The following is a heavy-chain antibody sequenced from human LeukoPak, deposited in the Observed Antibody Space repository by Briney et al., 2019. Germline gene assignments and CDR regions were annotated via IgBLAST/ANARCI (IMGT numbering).Heavy chain of an antibody. D-gene: IGHD6-19*01. Sequence: PSQTLSLTCAISGDSVSRNSAAWNWIRQSPSRGLEWLGRTYYRSKWYNDYAVSVKSRIAINPDTSKNQFSLQLNSVTPEDTAVYYCARGGYSSGWYLSPVPLPFDYWGQGTLVTVSS. V-gene: IGHV6-1*01. J-gene: IGHJ4*02. CDR1: GDSVSRNSAA. CDR2: TYYRSKWYN. CDR3: ARGGYSSGWYLSPVPLPFDY.